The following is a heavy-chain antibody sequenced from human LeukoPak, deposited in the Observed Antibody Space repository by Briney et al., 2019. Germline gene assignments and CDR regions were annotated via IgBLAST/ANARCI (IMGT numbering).Heavy chain of an antibody. Sequence: GGSLRLSCAASGFTFSSYGMSWVRQAPGKGLEWVSAISSSGGNAYFADSVKGRFTISRDNSKNTVYLQMSSLRAEDTAMYYCAKHSHDGSAPYYEVQLDYWGQGNLVTVSS. D-gene: IGHD3-22*01. CDR3: AKHSHDGSAPYYEVQLDY. J-gene: IGHJ4*01. V-gene: IGHV3-23*01. CDR1: GFTFSSYG. CDR2: ISSSGGNA.